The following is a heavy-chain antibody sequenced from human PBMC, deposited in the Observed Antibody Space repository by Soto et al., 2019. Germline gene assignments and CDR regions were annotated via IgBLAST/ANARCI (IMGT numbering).Heavy chain of an antibody. J-gene: IGHJ6*02. CDR1: GFTFSSYA. CDR3: AKAAEQYCSSTSCYGGYYYGMDV. CDR2: ISGSGGST. D-gene: IGHD2-2*01. V-gene: IGHV3-23*01. Sequence: GGSLRLSCAASGFTFSSYAMSWVRQAPGKGLEWVSAISGSGGSTYYADSVKGRFTISRDNSKNTLYLKMNSLRAEDTAVYYCAKAAEQYCSSTSCYGGYYYGMDVWGQGT.